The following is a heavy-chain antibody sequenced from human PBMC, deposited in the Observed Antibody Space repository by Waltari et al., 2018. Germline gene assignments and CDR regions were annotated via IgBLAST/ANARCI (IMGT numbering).Heavy chain of an antibody. CDR2: IYYSGST. V-gene: IGHV4-39*07. Sequence: QLQLQESGPGLVKPSETLSLTCTVSGGSISSSSYYWGWIRQPPGKGLEWIGSIYYSGSTYYNPSLKSRVTISVDTSKNQFSLKLSSVTAADTAVYYCARNMIFGVVKVAFDIWGQGTMVTVSS. D-gene: IGHD3-3*01. CDR1: GGSISSSSYY. J-gene: IGHJ3*02. CDR3: ARNMIFGVVKVAFDI.